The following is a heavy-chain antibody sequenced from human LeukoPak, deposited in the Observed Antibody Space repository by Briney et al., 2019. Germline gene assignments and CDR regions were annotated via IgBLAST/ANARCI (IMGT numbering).Heavy chain of an antibody. V-gene: IGHV3-30*02. D-gene: IGHD2-8*01. CDR2: IQYDGSNK. J-gene: IGHJ4*02. CDR1: GFTFSSYG. CDR3: AKDRADGVFLG. Sequence: GGSLRLSCAASGFTFSSYGMHWVRQAPGKGLEWVAFIQYDGSNKYYADSVKGRFTISRDNSKNTLYLQMNSLRAEDTAVYYCAKDRADGVFLGWGQGTLVTVSS.